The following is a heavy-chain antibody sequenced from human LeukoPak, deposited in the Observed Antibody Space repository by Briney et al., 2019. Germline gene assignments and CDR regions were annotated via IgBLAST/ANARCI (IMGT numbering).Heavy chain of an antibody. J-gene: IGHJ6*03. CDR3: AKRGGTESFYYYYYMDV. CDR1: GFTFSSYD. Sequence: GRSLRPSCAASGFTFSSYDMTCVRQTPGEWLEWLALISRSGGTTYYTDSLTDRLTISRDNAKNTLYLQMNSLKAEDTAEYYCAKRGGTESFYYYYYMDVWGKGTTVTVSS. D-gene: IGHD2-15*01. CDR2: ISRSGGTT. V-gene: IGHV3-23*01.